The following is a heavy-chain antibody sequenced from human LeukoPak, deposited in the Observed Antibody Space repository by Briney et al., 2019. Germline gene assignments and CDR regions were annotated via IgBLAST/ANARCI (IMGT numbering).Heavy chain of an antibody. CDR1: GFTFASYS. D-gene: IGHD1-1*01. CDR2: ISGDSTYI. V-gene: IGHV3-21*01. Sequence: GGSLRLSCAASGFTFASYSMNWVRQAPGKGLEWVSSISGDSTYIYNAGSVKGRFTISRDNAQTTLYLQMNSLRADDTAVYYCARVSGRLERQSDLDYWGQGTLVIVSS. CDR3: ARVSGRLERQSDLDY. J-gene: IGHJ4*02.